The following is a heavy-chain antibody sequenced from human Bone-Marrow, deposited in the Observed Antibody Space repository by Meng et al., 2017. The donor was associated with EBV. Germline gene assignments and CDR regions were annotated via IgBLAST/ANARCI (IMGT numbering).Heavy chain of an antibody. CDR2: VHYTGST. J-gene: IGHJ5*02. D-gene: IGHD6-19*01. V-gene: IGHV4-39*01. CDR3: ARPFPSWQSPRLDPFGA. Sequence: QLRESGPGEVKPLETLSLTCTVSGASISSFYYWGWIRQPPGRGLEWIGSVHYTGSTYYSPSLKSRVPVSVDTSKNQFSLRLTSVTASDTAVYYCARPFPSWQSPRLDPFGAWGQGTLVTVSS. CDR1: GASISSFYY.